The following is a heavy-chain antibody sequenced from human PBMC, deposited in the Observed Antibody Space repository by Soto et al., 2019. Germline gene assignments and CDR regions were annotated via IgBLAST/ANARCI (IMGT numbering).Heavy chain of an antibody. CDR1: GYTFTSYG. V-gene: IGHV1-69*04. Sequence: GASVKVSCKASGYTFTSYGISWVRQAPGQGLEWMGRIIPILGIANYAQKFQGRVTITADKSTSTAYMELSSLRSEDTAVYYCARTDKLTVAGKIYSDYWGQGTLVTVSS. D-gene: IGHD6-19*01. J-gene: IGHJ4*02. CDR2: IIPILGIA. CDR3: ARTDKLTVAGKIYSDY.